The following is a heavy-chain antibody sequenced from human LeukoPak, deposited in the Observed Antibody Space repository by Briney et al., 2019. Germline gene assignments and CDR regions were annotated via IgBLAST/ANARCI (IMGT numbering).Heavy chain of an antibody. Sequence: PSETLSLTCTVSGGSISSYYWSWIRQPPGKGLEWIGYIYYSGSTNYNPSFKSRVTISVDTSKNQFSLKLSSVTAADTAVYYCARERVRGYSGYDSQLNYFDYWGQGTLVTVSS. CDR2: IYYSGST. J-gene: IGHJ4*02. D-gene: IGHD5-12*01. V-gene: IGHV4-59*01. CDR3: ARERVRGYSGYDSQLNYFDY. CDR1: GGSISSYY.